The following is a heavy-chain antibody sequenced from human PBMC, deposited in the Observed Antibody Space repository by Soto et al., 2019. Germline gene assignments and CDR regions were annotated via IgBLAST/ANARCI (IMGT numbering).Heavy chain of an antibody. J-gene: IGHJ4*02. V-gene: IGHV1-46*01. CDR2: FNPSGGGT. D-gene: IGHD6-19*01. Sequence: QVQLVQSGAEVKKPGASVKVSCKTSGFTFTSYCMHWVRQAPGQGLEWMGIFNPSGGGTSYAQKFQGRVTMTRDTSTSTAYMEMSSLRYEDTAMYYCATYYCAREGSSGWPFDYWGQGTLVTVSS. CDR3: ATYYCAREGSSGWPFDY. CDR1: GFTFTSYC.